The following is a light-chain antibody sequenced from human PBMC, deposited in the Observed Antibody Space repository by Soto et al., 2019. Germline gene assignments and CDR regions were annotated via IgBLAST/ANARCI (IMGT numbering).Light chain of an antibody. CDR1: QTVERW. V-gene: IGKV1-5*01. CDR3: QQYKDYVYT. CDR2: DVS. Sequence: DSQMTQSPSTLSASVGDRVIITCRASQTVERWMDWYQQKPGKAPKLLISDVSTLERGVPSRFSGSGSATEFTLTISGLQPDDFATYYCQQYKDYVYTFGQGTKVESK. J-gene: IGKJ2*01.